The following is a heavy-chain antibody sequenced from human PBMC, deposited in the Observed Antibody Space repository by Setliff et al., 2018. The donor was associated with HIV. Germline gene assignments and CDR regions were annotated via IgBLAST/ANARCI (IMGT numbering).Heavy chain of an antibody. CDR3: ARLGSSWSDSYYYAMDI. CDR1: GYTFTTYG. V-gene: IGHV1-18*01. CDR2: ISPNFGHT. D-gene: IGHD6-13*01. J-gene: IGHJ6*02. Sequence: ASVKVPCKASGYTFTTYGISWVRQAPGHGPEWMGWISPNFGHTKYAQRFLDRVTMTIDTATSRAYMELRSLRSDDTAVYFCARLGSSWSDSYYYAMDIWGQGTTVTVSS.